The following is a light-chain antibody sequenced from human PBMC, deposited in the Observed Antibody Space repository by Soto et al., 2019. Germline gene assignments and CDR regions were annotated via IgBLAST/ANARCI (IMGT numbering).Light chain of an antibody. CDR1: QSISTSY. CDR3: QQYDSSPQT. V-gene: IGKV3-20*01. J-gene: IGKJ1*01. CDR2: GAS. Sequence: EIVLTQSPGTLSLSAGERATLSCKASQSISTSYLAWYQQKPGQAPRLLIYGASSRATGIPDRFSGSGSGTDFTLAISRLEPEDFAVYYCQQYDSSPQTFGQGTKVDIK.